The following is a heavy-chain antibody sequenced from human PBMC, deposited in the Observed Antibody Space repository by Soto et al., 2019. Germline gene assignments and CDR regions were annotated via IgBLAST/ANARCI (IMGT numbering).Heavy chain of an antibody. J-gene: IGHJ6*02. CDR1: GFTFSSYW. CDR2: IKQDGSEK. V-gene: IGHV3-7*05. CDR3: ARDIGVFDLMVYAYYYDMDV. Sequence: GGSLRLSCAASGFTFSSYWMSWVRQAPGKGLEWVANIKQDGSEKYYVDSVKGRFTISRDNAKNSLYLQMNSLRAEDTAVYYCARDIGVFDLMVYAYYYDMDVWGQGTTVTVSS. D-gene: IGHD2-8*01.